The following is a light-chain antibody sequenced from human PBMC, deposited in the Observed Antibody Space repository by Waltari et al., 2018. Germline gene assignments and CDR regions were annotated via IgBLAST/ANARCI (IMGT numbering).Light chain of an antibody. Sequence: EIVMTQSPAPLSLSPGERATLSCRASESISSNLAWYQQKPAQAPRLLIFHASNRATGVPPRFSGSGSGTGFTLTISSLQSEDFAVYYCQQYNNWPPAFGQGTRLEIK. CDR1: ESISSN. V-gene: IGKV3-15*01. J-gene: IGKJ5*01. CDR2: HAS. CDR3: QQYNNWPPA.